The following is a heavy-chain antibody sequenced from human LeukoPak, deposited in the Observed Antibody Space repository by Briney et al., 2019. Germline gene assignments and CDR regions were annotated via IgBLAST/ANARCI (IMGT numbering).Heavy chain of an antibody. CDR1: GGSISSSSYY. CDR3: AREVAVAGIGY. CDR2: IFYSGST. D-gene: IGHD6-19*01. J-gene: IGHJ4*02. Sequence: SETLSLTCTVSGGSISSSSYYWGWIRQPPGKGLEWIGNIFYSGSTYYSPSVKSRVTISLDTSRNQFSLKLSSVTAADTAVYYCAREVAVAGIGYWGQGTLVTVSS. V-gene: IGHV4-39*07.